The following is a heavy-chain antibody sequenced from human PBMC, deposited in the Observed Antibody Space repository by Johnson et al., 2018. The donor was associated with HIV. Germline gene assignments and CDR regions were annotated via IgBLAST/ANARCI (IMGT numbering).Heavy chain of an antibody. CDR3: ARATYYYDTSGYLTRPRAFDV. V-gene: IGHV3-20*04. J-gene: IGHJ3*01. D-gene: IGHD3-22*01. Sequence: VQLVESGGGVARPGGSLRLSCETSGFTFDEYDMSWVRQGQGKGLEWVSGIHWNGGTPGYAGSVKGRFTISRDNAKNSLYLEMNSLRAEDTALYYCARATYYYDTSGYLTRPRAFDVWGLGTMVTVSS. CDR2: IHWNGGTP. CDR1: GFTFDEYD.